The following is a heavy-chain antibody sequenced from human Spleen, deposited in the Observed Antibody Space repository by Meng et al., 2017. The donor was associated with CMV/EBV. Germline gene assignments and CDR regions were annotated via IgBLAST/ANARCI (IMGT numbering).Heavy chain of an antibody. CDR3: ARGGKGWELPYFDY. D-gene: IGHD1-26*01. J-gene: IGHJ4*02. Sequence: SVKVSCKASGGTFSSYAISWVRQAPGQGLEWMGGIIPIFGTANYAQKFQGRVTITTDESTSTAYMELSSLRSEDTAVYYCARGGKGWELPYFDYWGQGTLVTVSS. V-gene: IGHV1-69*05. CDR1: GGTFSSYA. CDR2: IIPIFGTA.